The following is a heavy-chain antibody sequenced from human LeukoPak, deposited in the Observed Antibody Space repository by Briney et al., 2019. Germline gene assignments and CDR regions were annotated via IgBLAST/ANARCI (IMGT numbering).Heavy chain of an antibody. J-gene: IGHJ4*02. CDR1: GFTFDNYR. V-gene: IGHV3-23*01. Sequence: GGSLRLSCAASGFTFDNYRMSCVRQAPGKGLEWVSTVNADGGNTYYAASVKGRFTISRDNSKSTLILQMNSLRVEDTALYYCTKRVKYGGTWDHFADWGQGTLVTVSS. CDR2: VNADGGNT. CDR3: TKRVKYGGTWDHFAD. D-gene: IGHD1-26*01.